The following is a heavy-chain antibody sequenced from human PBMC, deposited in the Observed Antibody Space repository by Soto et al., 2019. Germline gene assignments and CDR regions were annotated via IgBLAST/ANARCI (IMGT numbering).Heavy chain of an antibody. CDR1: GGSISSYY. CDR3: ARRSRSGSYYHPWFDP. J-gene: IGHJ5*02. D-gene: IGHD1-26*01. V-gene: IGHV4-59*08. CDR2: IYYSGST. Sequence: SETLSLTCTVSGGSISSYYWSWIRQPPGKGLEWIGYIYYSGSTNYNPSLKSRVTISVDTSKNQFSLKLSSVTAADTAMYYCARRSRSGSYYHPWFDPWGQGTLVTVSS.